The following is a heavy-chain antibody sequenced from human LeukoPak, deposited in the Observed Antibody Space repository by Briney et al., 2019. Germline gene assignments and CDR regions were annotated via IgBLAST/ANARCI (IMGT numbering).Heavy chain of an antibody. D-gene: IGHD2-21*02. CDR2: ISGTSGTI. Sequence: GGSLRLSCAASGFTFSNYAMSWVRQAPGKRLEWVSGISGTSGTINYADPVKGRFTISRDNSKNTVYLQMNSLRAEDTAVYYCAKRLGDQRAFDYWGQGTLVTVS. V-gene: IGHV3-23*01. CDR3: AKRLGDQRAFDY. J-gene: IGHJ4*02. CDR1: GFTFSNYA.